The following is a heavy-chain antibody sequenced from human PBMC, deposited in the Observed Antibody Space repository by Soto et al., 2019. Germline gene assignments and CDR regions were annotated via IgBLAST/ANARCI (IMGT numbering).Heavy chain of an antibody. D-gene: IGHD5-12*01. J-gene: IGHJ5*02. CDR3: ACDFLYGGYDSQNTNWFDP. Sequence: ASVKVSCKASGYTFTVYYMHWVRQAPGQGLEWMGWINPNSGGTNYAQKFQGRVTMTRATSISTSYLGLSRVRSEDTAVYFCACDFLYGGYDSQNTNWFDPWGQGTLVTVSS. V-gene: IGHV1-2*02. CDR1: GYTFTVYY. CDR2: INPNSGGT.